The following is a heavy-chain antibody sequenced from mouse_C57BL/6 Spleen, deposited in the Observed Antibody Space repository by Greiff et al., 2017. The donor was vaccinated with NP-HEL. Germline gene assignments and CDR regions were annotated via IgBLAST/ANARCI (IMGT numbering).Heavy chain of an antibody. D-gene: IGHD1-1*01. V-gene: IGHV1-64*01. Sequence: QVQLQQPGAELVKPGASVKLSCKASGYTFTSYWMHWVKQRPGQGLEWIGMIHPNSGSTNYNEKFKSKATLTVDKSSSTAYMQLSSLTSEDSAVYYCAREDYYGSINFDYWGQGTTLTVSS. J-gene: IGHJ2*01. CDR1: GYTFTSYW. CDR2: IHPNSGST. CDR3: AREDYYGSINFDY.